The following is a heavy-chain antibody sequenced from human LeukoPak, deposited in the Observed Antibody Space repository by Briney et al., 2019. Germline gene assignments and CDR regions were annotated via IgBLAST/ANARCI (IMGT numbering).Heavy chain of an antibody. V-gene: IGHV3-7*01. CDR1: EFTSSAFW. CDR2: INKDGTEK. CDR3: AIFAGAVPGNLLL. J-gene: IGHJ6*04. Sequence: GGSLRLSCAASEFTSSAFWMTWVRRPQGKGLEWVANINKDGTEKEYVDSVKGRFSIFRDNAKNSVFLQMNSLRAEDTAVYYCAIFAGAVPGNLLLWGKGTTVIVSA. D-gene: IGHD2-8*02.